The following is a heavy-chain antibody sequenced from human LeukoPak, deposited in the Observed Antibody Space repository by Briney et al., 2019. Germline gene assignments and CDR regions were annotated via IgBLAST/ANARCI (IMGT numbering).Heavy chain of an antibody. Sequence: PGGSLRLSCAASGFTFSSYEMNWVRQAPGQGLEWVSYISSSGSTIYYADSVKGRFTISRDNAKNSLYLQMNSLRAEDTAVYYCANWGPGYNYTLDFWGQGTLVTVSS. D-gene: IGHD5-24*01. J-gene: IGHJ4*02. CDR1: GFTFSSYE. CDR2: ISSSGSTI. V-gene: IGHV3-48*03. CDR3: ANWGPGYNYTLDF.